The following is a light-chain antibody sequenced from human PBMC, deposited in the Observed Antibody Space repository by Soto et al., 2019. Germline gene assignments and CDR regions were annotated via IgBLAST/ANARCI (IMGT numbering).Light chain of an antibody. V-gene: IGKV1-5*03. CDR1: QSISSW. Sequence: DIQMTQSPSTLSASVGDRVTITCRASQSISSWLAWYQQKPGTAPKLLIYEASTLHSGVPSRFSGSGSGTEFTLVISRLQPDDLATYYCQQYSSYSPYTFGQGTKVEI. CDR3: QQYSSYSPYT. CDR2: EAS. J-gene: IGKJ2*01.